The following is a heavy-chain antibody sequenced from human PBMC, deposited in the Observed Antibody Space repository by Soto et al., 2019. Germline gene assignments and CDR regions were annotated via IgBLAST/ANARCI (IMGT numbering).Heavy chain of an antibody. CDR3: AKGRGQNWKFDY. V-gene: IGHV3-23*01. CDR2: ISGSGGTA. Sequence: EMQLLESGGGSVQPGGSLRLSCAASGFTFSSYAMHWVRLPPGKGLEWVSSISGSGGTADYADSVKGRFSISRDSLVNTLYLQMISVRAEDTAVYYCAKGRGQNWKFDYWGQGTLVTVSP. D-gene: IGHD1-1*01. J-gene: IGHJ4*02. CDR1: GFTFSSYA.